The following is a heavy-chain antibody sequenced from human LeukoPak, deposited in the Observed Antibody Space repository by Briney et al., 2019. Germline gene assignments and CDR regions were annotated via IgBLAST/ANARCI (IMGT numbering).Heavy chain of an antibody. J-gene: IGHJ4*02. V-gene: IGHV4-39*07. CDR2: INYFGST. CDR1: GGSISSSSYF. D-gene: IGHD4-17*01. CDR3: AYKLGDYPSY. Sequence: SETLSLTCTVSGGSISSSSYFWGWIRQPPGKGLEWIGSINYFGSTYYNPSLKSRVTISVDTSKNQFSLKLSSVTAADTAVYYCAYKLGDYPSYWGQGTLVTVSS.